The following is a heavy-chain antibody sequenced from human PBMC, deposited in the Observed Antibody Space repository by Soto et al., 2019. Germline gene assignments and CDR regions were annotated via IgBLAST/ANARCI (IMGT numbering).Heavy chain of an antibody. CDR3: AHCSGGSCYSDGFDI. D-gene: IGHD2-15*01. CDR1: GFTFSSYA. J-gene: IGHJ3*02. V-gene: IGHV3-23*01. CDR2: ISSSGGST. Sequence: GGSLRLSCAASGFTFSSYAMSWVRQAPGKGLEWVSAISSSGGSTYYADSVKGRFTISRDNSKNTLYLQMNSLRAEDTAVYYCAHCSGGSCYSDGFDIWGQGTMVTVSS.